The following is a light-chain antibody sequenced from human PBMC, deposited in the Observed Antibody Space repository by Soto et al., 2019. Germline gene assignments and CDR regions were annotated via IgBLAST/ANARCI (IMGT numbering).Light chain of an antibody. CDR1: SSVVGSYNL. J-gene: IGLJ1*01. CDR3: CSYASGSAYV. Sequence: QSALAQTASVSGSPGQSITISCAGTSSVVGSYNLVSWYQQHPGKAPKLMVYEVSKRPSGISNRFSGSKSDNTASLTISGLQAEDEADYFCCSYASGSAYVFGTGTKVTVL. V-gene: IGLV2-23*02. CDR2: EVS.